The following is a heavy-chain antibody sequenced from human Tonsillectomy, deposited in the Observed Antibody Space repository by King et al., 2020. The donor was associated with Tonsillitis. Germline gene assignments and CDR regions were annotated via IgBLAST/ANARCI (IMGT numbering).Heavy chain of an antibody. V-gene: IGHV3-33*08. CDR1: VFTFSSSG. CDR3: ARDRIVAVIGGGFDI. J-gene: IGHJ3*02. D-gene: IGHD3-22*01. CDR2: RWYDGSNQ. Sequence: QLVQSGGAVVQPGRALRLSCASSVFTFSSSGMHWVRQATGRGLEWVAVRWYDGSNQYYADSVKGRFTISRDNSKNTLYLQMNSLRAEDTAVYYCARDRIVAVIGGGFDIWGQGTRVTVSS.